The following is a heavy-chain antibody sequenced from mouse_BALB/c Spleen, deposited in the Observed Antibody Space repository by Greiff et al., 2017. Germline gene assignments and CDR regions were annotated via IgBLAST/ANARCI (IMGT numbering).Heavy chain of an antibody. CDR2: INPSTGYT. Sequence: QVQLQQSGAELAKPGASVKMSCKASGYTFTSYWMHWVKQRPGQGLEWIGYINPSTGYTEYNQKFKDKATLTADKSSSTAYMQLSSLTSEDSAVYYCARYYGYYYAMDYWGQGISVTVSS. J-gene: IGHJ4*01. V-gene: IGHV1-7*01. D-gene: IGHD1-1*01. CDR1: GYTFTSYW. CDR3: ARYYGYYYAMDY.